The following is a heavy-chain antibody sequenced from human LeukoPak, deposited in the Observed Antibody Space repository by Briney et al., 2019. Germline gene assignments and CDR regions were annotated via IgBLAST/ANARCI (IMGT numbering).Heavy chain of an antibody. CDR1: GFTFSSYA. CDR2: ISYDGSNK. J-gene: IGHJ4*02. Sequence: PGGSLRLSCAASGFTFSSYAMHWVRQAPGKGLEWVAVISYDGSNKYYADSVKGRFTISRDNSKNTLYLQMNSLRAEDTAVYYCARPRAFTYFTWELEDYWGQGTLVTVSS. V-gene: IGHV3-30*04. D-gene: IGHD1-26*01. CDR3: ARPRAFTYFTWELEDY.